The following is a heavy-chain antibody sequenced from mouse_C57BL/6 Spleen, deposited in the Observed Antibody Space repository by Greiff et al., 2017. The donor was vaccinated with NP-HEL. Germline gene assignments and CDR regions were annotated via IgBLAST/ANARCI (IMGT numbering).Heavy chain of an antibody. CDR2: ISNGGGST. CDR3: ARQGDYYGSSYEAWFAY. V-gene: IGHV5-12*01. J-gene: IGHJ3*01. D-gene: IGHD1-1*01. Sequence: EVKLQESGGGLVQPGGSLKLSCAASGFTFSDYYMYWVRQTPEKRLEWVAYISNGGGSTYYPDTVKGRFTISRDNAKNTLYLQMSRLKSEDTAMYYCARQGDYYGSSYEAWFAYWGQGTLVTVSA. CDR1: GFTFSDYY.